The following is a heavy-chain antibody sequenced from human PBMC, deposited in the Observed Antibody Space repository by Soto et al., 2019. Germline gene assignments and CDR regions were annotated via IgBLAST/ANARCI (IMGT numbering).Heavy chain of an antibody. CDR1: AFSLSTNGVG. D-gene: IGHD4-4*01. CDR3: VRIEKYTITTFRYFDF. V-gene: IGHV2-5*02. CDR2: IFWAEEK. Sequence: SGPTLVNPTQTLTLTCTFSAFSLSTNGVGVDGIRQPPGKALEWLAHIFWAEEKPYNTALKKRLTVTQDISKSQVVLTMTDMDPVDTATYYCVRIEKYTITTFRYFDFWGPGALVTVSS. J-gene: IGHJ4*02.